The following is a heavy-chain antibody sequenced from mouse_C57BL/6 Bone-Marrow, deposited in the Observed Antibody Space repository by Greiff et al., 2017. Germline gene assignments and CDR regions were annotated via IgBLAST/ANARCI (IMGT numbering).Heavy chain of an antibody. CDR1: GYTFTSYW. J-gene: IGHJ4*01. Sequence: VQLQQPGAELVMPGASVKLSCKASGYTFTSYWMHWVKQRPGQGLEWIGEIDPSDSYTNYNQKFKGKSTLTVDKSSSTAYMQRSSRTSEDSAVYYCARGGYYAMDYWGQGTSVTVSS. V-gene: IGHV1-69*01. CDR3: ARGGYYAMDY. CDR2: IDPSDSYT.